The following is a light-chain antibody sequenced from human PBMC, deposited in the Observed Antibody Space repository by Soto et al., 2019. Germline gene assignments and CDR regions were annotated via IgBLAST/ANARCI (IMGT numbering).Light chain of an antibody. V-gene: IGLV2-14*01. CDR1: SSDVGGYNC. J-gene: IGLJ1*01. CDR3: SSYTSSSPYV. CDR2: EVS. Sequence: QSALTQPASVSGSPGQSITISCTGTSSDVGGYNCVSWYQQHPGKAPKLMIYEVSNRPSGVSNRFSGSKSGNTASLTISGLQAEDEADYYCSSYTSSSPYVFGTGTKGTVL.